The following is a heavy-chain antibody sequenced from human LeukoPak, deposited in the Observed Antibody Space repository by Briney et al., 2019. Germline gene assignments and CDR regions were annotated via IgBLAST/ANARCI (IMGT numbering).Heavy chain of an antibody. Sequence: ASVKVSCKASGYTSTGYFLHWVRRAPGQGFEWMGWINPNSGDTSYTQTFQGRVTMTRDTSISTAYMKLSSLRSDDTAVYYCARAQSLTAPAGTFANSWGQGTLVTVSS. V-gene: IGHV1-2*02. CDR3: ARAQSLTAPAGTFANS. CDR2: INPNSGDT. CDR1: GYTSTGYF. J-gene: IGHJ4*02. D-gene: IGHD6-13*01.